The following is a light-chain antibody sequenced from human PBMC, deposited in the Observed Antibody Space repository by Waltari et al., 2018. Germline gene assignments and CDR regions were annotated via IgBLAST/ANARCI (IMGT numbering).Light chain of an antibody. J-gene: IGKJ4*01. CDR2: WAS. V-gene: IGKV4-1*01. CDR3: QQYYSTPLT. Sequence: DIVMTQSPDSLALSLGERATISCKSSQSVLHASNNRNYLAWSQQRPGQSPKLLISWASTRQSGGPDRFSGSGSAADFTLTITSLQAEDVATYYCQQYYSTPLTFGGGTKVAIK. CDR1: QSVLHASNNRNY.